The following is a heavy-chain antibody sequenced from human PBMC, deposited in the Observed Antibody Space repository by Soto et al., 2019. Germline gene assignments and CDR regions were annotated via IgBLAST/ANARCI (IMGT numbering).Heavy chain of an antibody. CDR1: GGTFSSYA. V-gene: IGHV1-69*13. Sequence: ASVKVSCKASGGTFSSYAISWVRQAPGQGLEWMGGIIPIFGTANYAQKFQGRVTITADESTSTAYMELSSLRSEDTAVYYCARDNEPPSRRFDPWGQGTLVTVSS. CDR3: ARDNEPPSRRFDP. CDR2: IIPIFGTA. J-gene: IGHJ5*02.